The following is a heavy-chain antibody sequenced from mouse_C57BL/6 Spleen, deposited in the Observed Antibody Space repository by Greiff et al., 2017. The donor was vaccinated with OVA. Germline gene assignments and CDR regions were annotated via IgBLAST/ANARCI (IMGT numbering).Heavy chain of an antibody. D-gene: IGHD1-1*01. Sequence: QVHVKQPGAELVKPGASVKLSCKASGYTFTSYWMQWVKQRPGQGLEWIGEIDPSDSYTNYNQKFKGKATLTVDTSSSTAYMQLSSLTSEDSAVYYCARKDDYYGSREAYWGQGTLVTVSA. V-gene: IGHV1-50*01. CDR2: IDPSDSYT. CDR1: GYTFTSYW. J-gene: IGHJ3*01. CDR3: ARKDDYYGSREAY.